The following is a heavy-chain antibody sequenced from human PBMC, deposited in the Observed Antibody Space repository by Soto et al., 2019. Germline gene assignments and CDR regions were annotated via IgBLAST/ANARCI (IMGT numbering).Heavy chain of an antibody. V-gene: IGHV3-53*01. CDR3: ARVYDFWSGPVPFYGMDV. CDR1: GFTFSHYG. CDR2: IYSGGST. J-gene: IGHJ6*02. D-gene: IGHD3-3*01. Sequence: GGSLRLSCAASGFTFSHYGIHWVRQAPGKGLEWLAVIYSGGSTYYADSVKGRFTISRDNSKNTLYLQMNSLRAEDTAVYYCARVYDFWSGPVPFYGMDVWGQGTTVTVSS.